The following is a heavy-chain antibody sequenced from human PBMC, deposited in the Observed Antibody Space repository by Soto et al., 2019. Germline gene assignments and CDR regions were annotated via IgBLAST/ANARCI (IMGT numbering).Heavy chain of an antibody. CDR1: GFIFSSFS. CDR2: INHDGSEA. V-gene: IGHV3-7*05. CDR3: AAFTVTMTY. D-gene: IGHD4-17*01. J-gene: IGHJ1*01. Sequence: GSLRLSCGVSGFIFSSFSMNWVRQAPGKGLEWVANINHDGSEARCVDSVKGRFTVFRDNAKNSLYLQMNSLRVEDTAVYYCAAFTVTMTYWGLGTLVTVSS.